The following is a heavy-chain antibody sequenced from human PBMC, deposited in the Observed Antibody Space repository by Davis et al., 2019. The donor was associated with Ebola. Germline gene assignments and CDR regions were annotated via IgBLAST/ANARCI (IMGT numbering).Heavy chain of an antibody. Sequence: PGGSLRLSCAASGFTFSSSWMHWVRQAPGKGLVWVSLINNDGSITTYADSVKGRFTISRDNAKNSLYLQMNSLRAEDTAVYYCVRGFLYVIWGQGTMVTVSS. CDR3: VRGFLYVI. J-gene: IGHJ3*02. V-gene: IGHV3-74*01. CDR1: GFTFSSSW. D-gene: IGHD3-3*01. CDR2: INNDGSIT.